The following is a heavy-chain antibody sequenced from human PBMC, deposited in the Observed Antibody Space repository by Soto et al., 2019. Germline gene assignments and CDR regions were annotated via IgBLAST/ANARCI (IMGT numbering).Heavy chain of an antibody. J-gene: IGHJ4*02. CDR2: ISYTGST. D-gene: IGHD5-18*01. CDR3: ARDHPHSYGVYYFDY. CDR1: GGSISSYY. Sequence: SETLSLTCTVSGGSISSYYWSWIRQTPGKGLEWIGDISYTGSTNYNPSLESRATISVDKSKNHFSLKLSSVTAADTAVYYCARDHPHSYGVYYFDYWGQGTPVT. V-gene: IGHV4-59*01.